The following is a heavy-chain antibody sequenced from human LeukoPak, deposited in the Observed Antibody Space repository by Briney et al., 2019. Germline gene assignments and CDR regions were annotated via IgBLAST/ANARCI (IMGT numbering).Heavy chain of an antibody. CDR3: ARVRPYTMAADFDY. Sequence: PGGSLRLSCAASGFTFGDYYMSWLRQAPGKGLEWVSYISSSGSTIYYADSVKGRFTISRDNAKNSLYLQMNSLRAEDTAVYYCARVRPYTMAADFDYWGQGTLVTVSS. CDR2: ISSSGSTI. J-gene: IGHJ4*02. V-gene: IGHV3-11*01. D-gene: IGHD3-10*01. CDR1: GFTFGDYY.